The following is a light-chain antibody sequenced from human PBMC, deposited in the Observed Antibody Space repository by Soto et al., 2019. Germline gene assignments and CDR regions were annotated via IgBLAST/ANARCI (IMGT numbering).Light chain of an antibody. J-gene: IGLJ2*01. CDR1: KLGDKY. V-gene: IGLV3-1*01. CDR3: QALDSSVV. CDR2: QDG. Sequence: SYELTQPPSVSVSPGQTASITCSGDKLGDKYAWWYQQKPGQSPVVVMYQDGKRPSGIPERFSGSNSGNTAILTISGTQAMDEADYYCQALDSSVVFGGGTKLTVL.